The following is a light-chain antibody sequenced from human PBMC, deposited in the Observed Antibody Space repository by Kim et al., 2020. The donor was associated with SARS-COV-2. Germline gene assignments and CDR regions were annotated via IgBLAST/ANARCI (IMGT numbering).Light chain of an antibody. J-gene: IGLJ2*01. CDR3: AAWDASLNVV. CDR1: SSNIRSNT. CDR2: SNN. V-gene: IGLV1-44*01. Sequence: PWQGVTISCSGRSSNIRSNTVNWYHQLPGTAPKLLIYSNNQRPSGVPDRFSGSKSGTSASLAISGLQSEDEADYYCAAWDASLNVVFGGGTKVTVL.